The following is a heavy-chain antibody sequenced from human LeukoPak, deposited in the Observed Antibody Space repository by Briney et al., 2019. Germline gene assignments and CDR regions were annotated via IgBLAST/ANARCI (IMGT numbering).Heavy chain of an antibody. CDR1: GFTFSTYG. V-gene: IGHV3-33*01. CDR3: AREVTNDAFDI. Sequence: GGFLRLSCAASGFTFSTYGMHWVRQAPGKGLEWVAFIWYDGSNKYYADSVKGRFTISRDNSKNTLFLQMNSLRAEDTAVYYCAREVTNDAFDIWGQGTKVTVSS. CDR2: IWYDGSNK. J-gene: IGHJ3*02. D-gene: IGHD4-17*01.